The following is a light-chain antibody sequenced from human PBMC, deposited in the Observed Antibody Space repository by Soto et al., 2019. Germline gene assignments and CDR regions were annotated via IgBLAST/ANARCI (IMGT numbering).Light chain of an antibody. V-gene: IGKV3-20*01. J-gene: IGKJ3*01. CDR3: QQYGSSPST. CDR2: GAS. Sequence: EIVLTQSPGTLSLSPGERATLSCRASQSVSSSYLAWYQQKPGQAPRLLIYGASNRATGIPDRFSGSGSGTDLTLTISRLEPEDFAVYYCQQYGSSPSTFGPGTKVDI. CDR1: QSVSSSY.